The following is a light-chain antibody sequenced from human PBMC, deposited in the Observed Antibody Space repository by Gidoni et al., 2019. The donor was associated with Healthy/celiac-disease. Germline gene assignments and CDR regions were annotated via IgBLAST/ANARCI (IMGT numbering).Light chain of an antibody. V-gene: IGKV3-20*01. CDR2: GAS. Sequence: EIVLPKSPGTLSLYQGVRAILSCRASQSVSSSYLAWYQQKPGQAPRLLIYGASSRNTVIPDRFSCSGSGTDFTLTISRLEPEDFAVYYCQQYGSSPGLTFGGGTKVEIK. CDR3: QQYGSSPGLT. CDR1: QSVSSSY. J-gene: IGKJ4*01.